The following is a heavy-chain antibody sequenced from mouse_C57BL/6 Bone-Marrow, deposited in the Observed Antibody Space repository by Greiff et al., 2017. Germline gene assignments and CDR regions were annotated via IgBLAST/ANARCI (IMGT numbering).Heavy chain of an antibody. Sequence: QVQLQQSGPELVKPGASVKISCKASGYAFSSSWMNWVKQRPGKGLEWIGRIYPGDGDTNYNGKFKGKATLTADKSSSTAYMQLSSLTSEDSAVYFCARGEIYYYGSSLAYWGQGTLVTVSA. CDR1: GYAFSSSW. CDR2: IYPGDGDT. J-gene: IGHJ3*01. V-gene: IGHV1-82*01. CDR3: ARGEIYYYGSSLAY. D-gene: IGHD1-1*01.